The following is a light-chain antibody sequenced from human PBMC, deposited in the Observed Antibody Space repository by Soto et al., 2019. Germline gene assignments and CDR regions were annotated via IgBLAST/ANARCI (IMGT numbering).Light chain of an antibody. J-gene: IGKJ5*01. CDR1: QSVSSN. CDR2: GAS. CDR3: RQYNNWPIT. Sequence: EIVMTQSPATLSVSPGERATLSCRASQSVSSNLAWYQQKPGQAPRLLIYGASTRATGIPARFSGSGSGTEFTLTISGLQSEDFAVYYCRQYNNWPITFGQGTRLEIK. V-gene: IGKV3-15*01.